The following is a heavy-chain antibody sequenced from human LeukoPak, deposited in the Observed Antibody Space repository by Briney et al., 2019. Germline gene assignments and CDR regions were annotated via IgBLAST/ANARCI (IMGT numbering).Heavy chain of an antibody. J-gene: IGHJ4*02. Sequence: GGSLRLSCAASGFTFSTYAMSWVRQAPGKGLEWVAVISYDGSNKYYADSVKGRFTISRDNSKNTLYLQMNSLRAEDTAVYYCARGSWDLIVVVPAAIRELDYWGQGTLVTVSS. CDR1: GFTFSTYA. CDR3: ARGSWDLIVVVPAAIRELDY. D-gene: IGHD2-2*02. V-gene: IGHV3-30-3*01. CDR2: ISYDGSNK.